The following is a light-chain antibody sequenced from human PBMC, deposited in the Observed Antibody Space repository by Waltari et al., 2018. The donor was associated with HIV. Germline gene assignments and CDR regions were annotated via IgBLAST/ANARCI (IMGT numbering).Light chain of an antibody. CDR2: GGS. V-gene: IGLV7-43*01. J-gene: IGLJ2*01. CDR3: LLYVGGSYL. Sequence: QTVVTQESSLTVSPGGTVTLTCGLSFGTVSSSCYPNWIQQKAGHPPTPLIYGGSTSQRGAPARYSGSIVGDKATLTLTAVHSEDEAIYYCLLYVGGSYLIGGGTVVTVL. CDR1: FGTVSSSCY.